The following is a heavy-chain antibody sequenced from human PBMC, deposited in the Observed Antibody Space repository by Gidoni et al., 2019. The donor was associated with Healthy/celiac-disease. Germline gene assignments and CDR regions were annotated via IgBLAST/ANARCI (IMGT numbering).Heavy chain of an antibody. Sequence: EVQLLESGGGLVQPGGSLRLSCTASGFTFSSYGMNWVRQAPGKGLEWVSTIDVGGSAYYADSGKGRFTISRDNSRNTLYLQMNSLTAEDTAVYYCARSWDYWGQGTLVTVSS. J-gene: IGHJ4*02. CDR1: GFTFSSYG. CDR2: IDVGGSA. V-gene: IGHV3-23*01. CDR3: ARSWDY.